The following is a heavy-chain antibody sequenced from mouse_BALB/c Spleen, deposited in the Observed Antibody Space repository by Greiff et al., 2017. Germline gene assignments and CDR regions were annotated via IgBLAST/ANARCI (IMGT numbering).Heavy chain of an antibody. CDR1: GYTFTSYW. V-gene: IGHV1S81*02. D-gene: IGHD1-1*01. CDR3: ARSYYGSSYVYFDV. Sequence: QVQLQQPGAELVKPGASVKLSCKASGYTFTSYWMHWVKQRPGQGLEWIGEINPSNGRTNYNEKFKSKATLTVDKSSSTAYMQLSSLTSEDSAVYYCARSYYGSSYVYFDVWGAGTTVTVSS. J-gene: IGHJ1*01. CDR2: INPSNGRT.